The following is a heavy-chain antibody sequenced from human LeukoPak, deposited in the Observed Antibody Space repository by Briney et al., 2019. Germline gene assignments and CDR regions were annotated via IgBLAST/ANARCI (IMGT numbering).Heavy chain of an antibody. CDR3: ARDLVTVTKGFDI. D-gene: IGHD4-17*01. CDR2: ISYIGRT. J-gene: IGHJ3*02. Sequence: SETLSLTCAVSDDSFSSHYWTWIRQPPGKGLEWIGYISYIGRTNYNPSLKGRFTISIDTSKNPFSLNLTSVTAADTAVYYCARDLVTVTKGFDIWGQGTMVSVPS. V-gene: IGHV4-59*11. CDR1: DDSFSSHY.